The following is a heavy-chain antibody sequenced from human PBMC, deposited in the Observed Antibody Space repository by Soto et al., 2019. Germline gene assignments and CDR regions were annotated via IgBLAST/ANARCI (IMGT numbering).Heavy chain of an antibody. CDR2: ISYDGSNE. J-gene: IGHJ4*02. Sequence: QVQLVESGGGVVQPGRSLRLSCAASGFTFRSYGMHWVRQAPGKGLEWVAVISYDGSNENYADSVKGRFTISRDNSKNTLYLQVNSLRTEDTAVYYCAKDKTSASTFYFDHWGQGTLLIVSP. CDR3: AKDKTSASTFYFDH. V-gene: IGHV3-30*18. D-gene: IGHD6-13*01. CDR1: GFTFRSYG.